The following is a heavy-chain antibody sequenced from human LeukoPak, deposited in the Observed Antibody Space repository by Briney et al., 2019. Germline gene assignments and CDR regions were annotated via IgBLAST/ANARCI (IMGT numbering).Heavy chain of an antibody. CDR1: GYSFTSYW. Sequence: GESLKISCKGSGYSFTSYWIGWVRQMSGKGLEWMGIIYPGDSDTRYSPSFQGQVTISADKSISTAYLQWSSLKASDTAMYYCARDSAVAGLYNWFDPWGQGTLVTASS. D-gene: IGHD6-19*01. J-gene: IGHJ5*02. V-gene: IGHV5-51*01. CDR2: IYPGDSDT. CDR3: ARDSAVAGLYNWFDP.